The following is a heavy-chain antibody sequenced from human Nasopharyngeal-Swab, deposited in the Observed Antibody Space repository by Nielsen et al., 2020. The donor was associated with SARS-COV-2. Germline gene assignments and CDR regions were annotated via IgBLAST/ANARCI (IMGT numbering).Heavy chain of an antibody. J-gene: IGHJ4*02. D-gene: IGHD3-3*01. CDR3: ASSPYDFWSGYRFDY. CDR2: IYYSGST. Sequence: WIRQPPGKGLGWIGYIYYSGSTNYNPSLKSRVTISVDTSKNQFSLKLSSVTAADTAVYYCASSPYDFWSGYRFDYWGQGTLVTVSS. V-gene: IGHV4-59*01.